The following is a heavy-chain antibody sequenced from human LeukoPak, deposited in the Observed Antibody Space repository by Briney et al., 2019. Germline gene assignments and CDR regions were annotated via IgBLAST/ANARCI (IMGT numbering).Heavy chain of an antibody. CDR1: GGSISSYY. J-gene: IGHJ4*02. Sequence: TSETLSLTCTVSGGSISSYYWSWIRQPPGKGLEWIGYIHSSGNTNYNPSLNSRVTISVDTSKNQFSLNLSSVTAADTAVYYCAKGGSYPYYWGQGTLVTVSS. D-gene: IGHD1-26*01. V-gene: IGHV4-59*01. CDR2: IHSSGNT. CDR3: AKGGSYPYY.